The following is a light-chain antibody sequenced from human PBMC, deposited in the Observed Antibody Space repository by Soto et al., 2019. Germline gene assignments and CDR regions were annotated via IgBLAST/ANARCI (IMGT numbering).Light chain of an antibody. CDR3: QEYFRSPLS. J-gene: IGKJ4*01. V-gene: IGKV4-1*01. CDR1: QXXXSNSKNRNN. CDR2: WAT. Sequence: DVVLSQFPNSLAVXXGERATINXXSXQXXXSNSKNRNNLSWYQQKPGHPPKFLIYWATTRESGVPDRFSGSGSGTDFTLTFSGLQAEDVAIYYCQEYFRSPLSLGGGTKV.